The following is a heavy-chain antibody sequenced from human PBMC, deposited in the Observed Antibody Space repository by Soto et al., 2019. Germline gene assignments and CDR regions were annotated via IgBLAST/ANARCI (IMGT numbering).Heavy chain of an antibody. Sequence: SETLSLTCTVSGGSISSYYWSWIRQPPGKGLEWIGYIYYSGSTNYNPSLKSRVTISVDTSKNQFSLKLSSVTAADTAAYYCARGGSKYSSGWYTWWAQGTLVTVSS. CDR2: IYYSGST. D-gene: IGHD6-19*01. J-gene: IGHJ1*01. CDR1: GGSISSYY. CDR3: ARGGSKYSSGWYTW. V-gene: IGHV4-59*01.